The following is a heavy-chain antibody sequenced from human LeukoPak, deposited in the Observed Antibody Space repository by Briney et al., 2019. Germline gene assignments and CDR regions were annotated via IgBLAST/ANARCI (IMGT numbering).Heavy chain of an antibody. CDR3: AREEDSSSCRRCPFDY. V-gene: IGHV3-7*01. J-gene: IGHJ4*02. Sequence: SGGSLRLSCAASGFTFSSYWMSWVRQAPGKGLEWVANIKQDGSEKYYVDSVKGRFTISRDNAKNSLYLQMNSLRAEDTAVYYCAREEDSSSCRRCPFDYWGQGTLVTVSS. D-gene: IGHD6-13*01. CDR2: IKQDGSEK. CDR1: GFTFSSYW.